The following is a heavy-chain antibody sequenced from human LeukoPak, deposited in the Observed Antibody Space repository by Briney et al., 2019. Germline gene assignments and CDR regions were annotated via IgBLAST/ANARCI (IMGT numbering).Heavy chain of an antibody. CDR1: GFTFSSYS. CDR3: ASQQWLVPPFDY. V-gene: IGHV3-48*01. CDR2: ISSSSSTI. D-gene: IGHD6-19*01. J-gene: IGHJ4*02. Sequence: GGSQRLSCAASGFTFSSYSMNWVRQAPGKGQEWVSYISSSSSTIYYADSVKGRFTISRDNAKNSLYLQMNSLRAEDTAVYYCASQQWLVPPFDYWGQGTLVTVSS.